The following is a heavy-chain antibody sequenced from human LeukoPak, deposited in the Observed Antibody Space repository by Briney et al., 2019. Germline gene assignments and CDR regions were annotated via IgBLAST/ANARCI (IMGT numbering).Heavy chain of an antibody. CDR1: GFTFSKYA. Sequence: PGGSLRLSCAASGFTFSKYAMSWVRQAPGKGLEWVSTISGSGGSTYYADSVKGRFTISRDNAKNSLYLQMNSLRAEDTAVYYCARGGKGQLVYYYYYMDVWGKGTTVTVSS. J-gene: IGHJ6*03. D-gene: IGHD6-6*01. CDR3: ARGGKGQLVYYYYYMDV. V-gene: IGHV3-23*01. CDR2: ISGSGGST.